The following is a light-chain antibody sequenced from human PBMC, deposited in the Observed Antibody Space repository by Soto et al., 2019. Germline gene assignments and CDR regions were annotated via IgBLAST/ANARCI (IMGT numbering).Light chain of an antibody. CDR1: QSVGSW. J-gene: IGKJ4*01. Sequence: IQMTQSPSTLSASVGERVTVTCRASQSVGSWLAWYQQKPGKAPKFLIYDASNLESGVPSRFSGSGSGTEFTLTISSLQPDDFATYYCQQYNSYPLTFGGGTKVDIK. CDR2: DAS. CDR3: QQYNSYPLT. V-gene: IGKV1-5*01.